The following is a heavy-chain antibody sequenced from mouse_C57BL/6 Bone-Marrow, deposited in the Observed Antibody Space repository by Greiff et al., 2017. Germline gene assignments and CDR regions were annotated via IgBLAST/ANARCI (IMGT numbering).Heavy chain of an antibody. V-gene: IGHV1-82*01. CDR3: ARDVTTDY. Sequence: VKLQESGPELVKPGASVKISCKASGYAFSSSWMNWVKQRPGQGLEWIGRIYPGDGDTNYNGKFKGKATLTADKSSSTAYMQLSSLTSEDSAVYVCARDVTTDYWGQGTTLTVSS. J-gene: IGHJ2*01. D-gene: IGHD2-12*01. CDR1: GYAFSSSW. CDR2: IYPGDGDT.